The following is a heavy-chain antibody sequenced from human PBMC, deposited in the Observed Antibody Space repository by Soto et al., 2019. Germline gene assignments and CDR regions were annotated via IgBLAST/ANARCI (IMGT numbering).Heavy chain of an antibody. CDR2: IYYSGST. D-gene: IGHD3-22*01. CDR3: ARESKYDTSGYPPWFAP. Sequence: QVQLQESGPGLVKPSQTLSLTCTVSVASISSGGYYWSWIRQHPGEGLEWIGYIYYSGSTSYNPSPKSRVTLSVDTSKNQFSLKLSSVTDADTAVYYCARESKYDTSGYPPWFAPWGQGTLVTVSS. J-gene: IGHJ5*02. CDR1: VASISSGGYY. V-gene: IGHV4-31*03.